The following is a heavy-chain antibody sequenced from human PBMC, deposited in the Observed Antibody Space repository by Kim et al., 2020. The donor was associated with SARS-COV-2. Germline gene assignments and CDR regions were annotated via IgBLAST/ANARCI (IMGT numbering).Heavy chain of an antibody. V-gene: IGHV3-23*01. CDR2: ISGSGVRT. CDR3: AKDSEQYSSSWNAFDI. D-gene: IGHD6-13*01. J-gene: IGHJ3*02. Sequence: GGSLRLSCAASGFTFSIYAMSWVRQAPGKGLVWVSGISGSGVRTYYADSLQARLTISRDNSKNTLYLQMHSLRAEDTAVYYCAKDSEQYSSSWNAFDIWGQGTMVTVSS. CDR1: GFTFSIYA.